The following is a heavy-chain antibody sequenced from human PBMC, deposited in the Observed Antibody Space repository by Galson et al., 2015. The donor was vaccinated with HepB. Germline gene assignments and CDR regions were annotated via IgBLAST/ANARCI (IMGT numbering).Heavy chain of an antibody. D-gene: IGHD2-15*01. V-gene: IGHV6-1*01. J-gene: IGHJ4*02. CDR3: ARAQPARGHLHYFDF. CDR2: TYYESKWSN. Sequence: CAISGDSVSSDNTAWNWIRQSPSRGLEWLGRTYYESKWSNDYAPSVKSRITINPDTANNQFSLQLNSVTPEDSAVYFCARAQPARGHLHYFDFWGQGTQVTVSS. CDR1: GDSVSSDNTA.